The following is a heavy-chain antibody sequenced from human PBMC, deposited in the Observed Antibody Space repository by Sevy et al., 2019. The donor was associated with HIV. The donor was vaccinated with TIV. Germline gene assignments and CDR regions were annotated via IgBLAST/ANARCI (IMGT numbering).Heavy chain of an antibody. V-gene: IGHV3-30*02. CDR1: GFTFSSYG. CDR3: AKDSTSFVVVPAAMRYYYYGMDV. Sequence: GGSLRLSCAASGFTFSSYGMHWVRQAPGKGLEWVAFIQYDGSNKYYSDSVKGRFTISRDNSKNTLYLQMNSLRAEDTAVYYCAKDSTSFVVVPAAMRYYYYGMDVWGHGTTVTVSS. J-gene: IGHJ6*02. CDR2: IQYDGSNK. D-gene: IGHD2-2*01.